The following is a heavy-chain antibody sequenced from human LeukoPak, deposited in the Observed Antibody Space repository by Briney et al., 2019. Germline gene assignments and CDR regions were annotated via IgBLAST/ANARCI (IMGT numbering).Heavy chain of an antibody. Sequence: PGGPLRLSCAASGFTVRGYWMTRVRQAPGKELEGVANIKQDGSENKYVDSVKGRFIISRDNAENSLFLQMNSLRVEDTAVYYCAREWQGGIAAAGTRIEGDYWGQGTLVAVSS. CDR2: IKQDGSEN. V-gene: IGHV3-7*01. CDR3: AREWQGGIAAAGTRIEGDY. CDR1: GFTVRGYW. J-gene: IGHJ4*02. D-gene: IGHD6-13*01.